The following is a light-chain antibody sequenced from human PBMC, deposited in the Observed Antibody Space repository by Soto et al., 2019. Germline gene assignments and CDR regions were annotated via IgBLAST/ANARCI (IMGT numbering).Light chain of an antibody. CDR2: EVS. CDR1: SSDVGGYNY. V-gene: IGLV2-8*01. CDR3: SSYAGSNNFV. Sequence: QPVLTQPPSASGPPGQTGTISCTGTSSDVGGYNYVSWYQQHPGKAPNLMIYEVSKRPSGVPDRFSGSESGNTAYLTVSGLQAEDEADYYCSSYAGSNNFVFGTGTKVTVL. J-gene: IGLJ1*01.